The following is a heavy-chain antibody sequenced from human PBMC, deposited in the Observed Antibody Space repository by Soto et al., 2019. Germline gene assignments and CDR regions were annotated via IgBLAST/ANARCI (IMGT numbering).Heavy chain of an antibody. Sequence: QVQLVQSGAEVKKPGSSVKVSCKASGGTFSSYAISWVRQAPGQGLEWMGGIIPIFATANYAQKFQGSVTITADESTSTAYMELNSLRSEDTAVYYCARDQGATILNAFDIWGQGTMVTVSS. J-gene: IGHJ3*02. D-gene: IGHD1-26*01. CDR1: GGTFSSYA. V-gene: IGHV1-69*12. CDR2: IIPIFATA. CDR3: ARDQGATILNAFDI.